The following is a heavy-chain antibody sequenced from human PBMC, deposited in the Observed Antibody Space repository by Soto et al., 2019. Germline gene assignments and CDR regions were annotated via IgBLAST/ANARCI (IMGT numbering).Heavy chain of an antibody. CDR2: ITTYNGNR. J-gene: IGHJ4*02. Sequence: QVQLVQSGPEVKTPGASVKISCKTSGYTFKNYGIKWVRQAPGQGLEWVGWITTYNGNRYSAEKFQGRVTMTTDTFTTTTHMELRSLTSDVTGVYYCARDAPRKGVADDGVSDYWGQGTVVTVSS. V-gene: IGHV1-18*01. D-gene: IGHD3-10*01. CDR1: GYTFKNYG. CDR3: ARDAPRKGVADDGVSDY.